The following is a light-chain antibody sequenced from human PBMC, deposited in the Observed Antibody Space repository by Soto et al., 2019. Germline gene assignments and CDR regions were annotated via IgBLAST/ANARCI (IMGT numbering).Light chain of an antibody. CDR2: GAS. J-gene: IGKJ1*01. V-gene: IGKV3-15*01. Sequence: EIVMTQSPATLSVSPGERATLSCRASQRVDSKLAWYQQKPGQGPRLLIYGASSRATGIPARFSGSGSGTEFALTISSLQYEDFAVYYCQRYSTWLWTFGQGTKVEIK. CDR3: QRYSTWLWT. CDR1: QRVDSK.